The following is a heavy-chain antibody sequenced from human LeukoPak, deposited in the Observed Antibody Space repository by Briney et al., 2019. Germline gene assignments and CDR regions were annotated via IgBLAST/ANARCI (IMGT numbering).Heavy chain of an antibody. Sequence: GGSLRLSCAASGFTFSSYGMHWVRQAPGKGLEWVAVISYDGSNKYYADSVKGRFTISRDNSKNTLYLQMNSLRAEDTAVYYCAKPESGSYYIMGFDYWGQGTLVTVSS. CDR3: AKPESGSYYIMGFDY. CDR2: ISYDGSNK. D-gene: IGHD3-10*01. V-gene: IGHV3-30*18. CDR1: GFTFSSYG. J-gene: IGHJ4*02.